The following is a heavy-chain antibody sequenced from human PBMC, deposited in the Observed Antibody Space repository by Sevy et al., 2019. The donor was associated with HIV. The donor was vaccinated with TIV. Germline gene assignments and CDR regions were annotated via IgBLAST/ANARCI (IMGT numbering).Heavy chain of an antibody. CDR2: INNGGST. CDR1: GFTFSNYA. V-gene: IGHV3-23*01. J-gene: IGHJ4*02. D-gene: IGHD5-18*01. Sequence: GGSLRLSCGASGFTFSNYAMSWVRQAPGKGPEWVSGINNGGSTYYADSVEGRFTISRDNSKKMVFLQMNSLRAEDTAVYYCASWDTTMITDLDYWGQGALVTVSS. CDR3: ASWDTTMITDLDY.